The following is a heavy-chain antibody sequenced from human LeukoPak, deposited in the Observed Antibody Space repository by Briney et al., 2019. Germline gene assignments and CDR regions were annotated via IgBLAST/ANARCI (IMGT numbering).Heavy chain of an antibody. J-gene: IGHJ2*01. D-gene: IGHD2-15*01. CDR3: ARRYCSGGSCYWWYFDL. Sequence: KPSQTLSLTCTVSGGSISSSSYYWGWIRQPPGKGLEWIGSIYYSGSTYYNPSLKSRVTISVDTSKNQFSLKLSSVTAADTAVYYCARRYCSGGSCYWWYFDLWGRGTLVTVSS. V-gene: IGHV4-39*01. CDR2: IYYSGST. CDR1: GGSISSSSYY.